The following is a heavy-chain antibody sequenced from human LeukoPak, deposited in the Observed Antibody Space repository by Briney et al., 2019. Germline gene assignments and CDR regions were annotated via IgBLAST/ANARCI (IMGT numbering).Heavy chain of an antibody. CDR3: ATVYNETDAFDI. Sequence: SETLSLTCTVSGGSISSYYWSWIRQPPGKGLEWIGYIYYSGSTNYNPSLQSRVTISVDTSKNQFSLKLSSVTAADTAVYYCATVYNETDAFDIWGQGTMVTVSS. CDR1: GGSISSYY. V-gene: IGHV4-59*01. J-gene: IGHJ3*02. D-gene: IGHD5-24*01. CDR2: IYYSGST.